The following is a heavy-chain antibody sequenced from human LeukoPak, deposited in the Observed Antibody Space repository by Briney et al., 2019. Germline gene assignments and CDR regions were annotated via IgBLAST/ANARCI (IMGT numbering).Heavy chain of an antibody. CDR2: ISFDGSYK. Sequence: GGSLRLSCTASGFTISGDAMHWVRQAPGKGLQWVAHISFDGSYKYYADSVKGRFTISRDNSKNTPYLQMNSLRTDDTALFYCARETLDALDLWGPGTLVTVSS. CDR3: ARETLDALDL. V-gene: IGHV3-30*04. CDR1: GFTISGDA. J-gene: IGHJ3*01.